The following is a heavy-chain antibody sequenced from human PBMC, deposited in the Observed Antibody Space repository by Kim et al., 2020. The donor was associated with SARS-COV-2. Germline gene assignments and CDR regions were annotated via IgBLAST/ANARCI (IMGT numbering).Heavy chain of an antibody. CDR2: IYYSGST. CDR3: ASRTTQIVRFLEWEDAFDI. V-gene: IGHV4-39*01. J-gene: IGHJ3*02. Sequence: SETLSLTCTVSGGSISSSSYYWGWIRQPPGKGLEWIGSIYYSGSTYYNPSLKSRVTISVDTSKNQFSLKLSSVTAADTAVYYCASRTTQIVRFLEWEDAFDIWGQGTMVTVSS. D-gene: IGHD3-3*01. CDR1: GGSISSSSYY.